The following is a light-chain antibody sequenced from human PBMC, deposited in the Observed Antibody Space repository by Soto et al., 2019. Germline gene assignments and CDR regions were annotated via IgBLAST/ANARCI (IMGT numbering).Light chain of an antibody. J-gene: IGLJ2*01. CDR1: SSDVGGYDY. V-gene: IGLV2-14*03. Sequence: QSVLTQPASVSGSPGQSITISCTGTSSDVGGYDYVSWYQHHPGKAPKLLISDVSDRPSGVSNRFSGSKSGNTASLTISGLQADDEADYFCCSYTSNTILFGGGTKVTVL. CDR2: DVS. CDR3: CSYTSNTIL.